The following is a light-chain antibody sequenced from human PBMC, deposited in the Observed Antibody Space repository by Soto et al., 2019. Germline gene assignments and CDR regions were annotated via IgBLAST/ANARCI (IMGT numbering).Light chain of an antibody. V-gene: IGLV2-14*03. J-gene: IGLJ2*01. CDR1: SSDVGGYNY. Sequence: QSVLTQPASVSGSPGQSITISCTGTSSDVGGYNYVSWYQQHPGKAPKIMIYDVSSRPSGVSDRFSGSKSGNTASLSISGLQAEDEADYYCSSYTSSTTLVFGGGTKLTVL. CDR2: DVS. CDR3: SSYTSSTTLV.